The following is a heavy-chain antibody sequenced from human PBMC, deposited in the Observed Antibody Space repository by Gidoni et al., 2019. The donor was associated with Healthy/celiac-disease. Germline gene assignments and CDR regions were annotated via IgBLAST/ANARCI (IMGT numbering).Heavy chain of an antibody. CDR3: ARTCGGDCSPDY. CDR1: GFTFSDYY. J-gene: IGHJ4*02. Sequence: QVQLVESGGGLVKPGGSLRLSCAASGFTFSDYYMSCIRQAPGKGLEWGSYMSSSSSYTNYADSVKGRFTISRDNAKNSLYLQMNSLRAEDTAVYYCARTCGGDCSPDYWGQGTLVTVSS. CDR2: MSSSSSYT. V-gene: IGHV3-11*05. D-gene: IGHD2-21*02.